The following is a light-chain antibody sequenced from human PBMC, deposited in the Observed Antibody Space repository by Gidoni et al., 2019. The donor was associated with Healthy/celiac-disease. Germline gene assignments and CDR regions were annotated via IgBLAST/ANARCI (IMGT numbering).Light chain of an antibody. CDR3: QQFNSSPLT. CDR1: QGISSA. J-gene: IGKJ4*01. CDR2: DAS. V-gene: IGKV1-13*02. Sequence: AIQLTQSPSSLSASVGDRVTITCRASQGISSALAWYQQKPGKDPKLLIYDASSLESGVQSRFSGSGSGTDFTLTISSLQPEDFATYYCQQFNSSPLTFGGGTKVEIK.